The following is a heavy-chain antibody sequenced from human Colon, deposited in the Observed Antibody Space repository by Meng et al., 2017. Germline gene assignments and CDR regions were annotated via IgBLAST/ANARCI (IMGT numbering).Heavy chain of an antibody. V-gene: IGHV4-31*03. CDR2: FYFSGNT. D-gene: IGHD3-22*01. CDR3: ARYYYDSSGVTYFDP. Sequence: QVQLQEAGPGPVKPSQTLSLTCTVSGDSISSGNHYWSWSRQHPGKGLEWIGYFYFSGNTYYNPSLKSRVTISVDTSKNQFSLNLRSVTAADTAVYYCARYYYDSSGVTYFDPWGQGTLVTASS. J-gene: IGHJ5*02. CDR1: GDSISSGNHY.